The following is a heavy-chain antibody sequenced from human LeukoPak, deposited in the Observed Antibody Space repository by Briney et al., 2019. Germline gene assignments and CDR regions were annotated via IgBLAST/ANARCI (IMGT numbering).Heavy chain of an antibody. J-gene: IGHJ6*02. V-gene: IGHV4-34*01. CDR1: GGFNGYH. CDR2: ITYNGVT. Sequence: SETLSLTCAVHGGFNGYHRSWIRQSPGKGLEWIGEITYNGVTNYNPSLKVTISVDTSKSLFSLKLSSVTAADTAVYFCTRSGLTGMRTYPRTPSYYYGMDVWGQGTAVTVSS. CDR3: TRSGLTGMRTYPRTPSYYYGMDV. D-gene: IGHD1/OR15-1a*01.